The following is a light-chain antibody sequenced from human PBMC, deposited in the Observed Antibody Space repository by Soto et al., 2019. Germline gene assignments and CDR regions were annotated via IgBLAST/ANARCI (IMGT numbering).Light chain of an antibody. CDR2: EVR. CDR1: RSDIGSYNL. J-gene: IGLJ2*01. Sequence: QSALTQPASVSGSPGESITILCTGSRSDIGSYNLVSWYQQYPGKAPKLMIFEVRNRPSGVSNRFSGSKSGNTASLTISGLQAEDEADYYCSSYTSSSTLLFGGGTKLTVL. CDR3: SSYTSSSTLL. V-gene: IGLV2-14*02.